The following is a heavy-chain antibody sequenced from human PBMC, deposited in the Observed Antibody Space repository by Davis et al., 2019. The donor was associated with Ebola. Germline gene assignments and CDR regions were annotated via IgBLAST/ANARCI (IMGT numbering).Heavy chain of an antibody. CDR3: ARLSSGNYHNYFDP. D-gene: IGHD3-10*01. Sequence: SVKVSCKASGDTFSSYAISWVRQAPGQGLEWVGGIIPIFDTASYAHNFQDRVTITADESTSTAYLELNSLRSEDTAVYYCARLSSGNYHNYFDPWGQGTQVTVAS. V-gene: IGHV1-69*13. CDR2: IIPIFDTA. J-gene: IGHJ5*02. CDR1: GDTFSSYA.